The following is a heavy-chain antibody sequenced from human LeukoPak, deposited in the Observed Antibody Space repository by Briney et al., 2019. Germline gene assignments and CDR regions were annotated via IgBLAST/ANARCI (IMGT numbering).Heavy chain of an antibody. J-gene: IGHJ3*02. CDR1: GGSISSYY. D-gene: IGHD2-2*02. Sequence: SETLSLTCTVSGGSISSYYWSWIRQPAGKGLEWIGRIYTSGSTNYNPSLKSRVTMSVDTSKNQFSLKLSSVTAADTAVYYCARDHRYCSSTSCYTYAFDIWGQGTMVTVSS. CDR2: IYTSGST. CDR3: ARDHRYCSSTSCYTYAFDI. V-gene: IGHV4-4*07.